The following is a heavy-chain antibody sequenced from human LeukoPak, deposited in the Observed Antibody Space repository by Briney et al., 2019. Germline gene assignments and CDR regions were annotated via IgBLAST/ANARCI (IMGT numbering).Heavy chain of an antibody. J-gene: IGHJ4*02. Sequence: SQTLSLTCTVSGGSISSGDYYWSWIRQPPGKGLEWIGYIYYSGSTYYNPSLKSRVTISVDTSKNQFSLKLSSVTAADTAVYYCARCPKGGYNSFDYWGQGTLVTVSS. CDR3: ARCPKGGYNSFDY. D-gene: IGHD5-12*01. V-gene: IGHV4-30-4*01. CDR2: IYYSGST. CDR1: GGSISSGDYY.